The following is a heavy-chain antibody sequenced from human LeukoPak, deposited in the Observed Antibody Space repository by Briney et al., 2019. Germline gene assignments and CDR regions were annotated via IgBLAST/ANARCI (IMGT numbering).Heavy chain of an antibody. V-gene: IGHV3-23*01. CDR1: GFTFSSYS. CDR2: ISGSGGST. J-gene: IGHJ4*02. D-gene: IGHD3-22*01. CDR3: AKASAAVDSSGYFY. Sequence: PGGSLRLSCAASGFTFSSYSMNWVRQAPGKGLEWVSGISGSGGSTYYADSVKGRFTISRDNSKNTLYLQMNSLRAEDTAVYYCAKASAAVDSSGYFYWGQGTLVTVSS.